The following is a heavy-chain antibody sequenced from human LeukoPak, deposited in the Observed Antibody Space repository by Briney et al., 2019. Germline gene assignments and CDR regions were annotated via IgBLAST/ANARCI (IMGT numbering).Heavy chain of an antibody. CDR2: INPSGGST. CDR3: ARHYYGSGSYSFPDAFDI. Sequence: ASVKVSCKTSGYSFTSYYIHWVRQAPGQGLEWMGIINPSGGSTTYAQKFQGRLTMASDTSTSTVYMELSSLRSEDTAVYYCARHYYGSGSYSFPDAFDIWGQGTMVTVSS. CDR1: GYSFTSYY. V-gene: IGHV1-46*01. D-gene: IGHD3-10*01. J-gene: IGHJ3*02.